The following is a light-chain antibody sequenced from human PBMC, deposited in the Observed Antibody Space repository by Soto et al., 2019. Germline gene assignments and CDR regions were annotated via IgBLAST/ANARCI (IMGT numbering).Light chain of an antibody. Sequence: EKVMTQSPATLSVSPGERATLSCRASQSVSSNLAWYQQKPGQAPRLLIYGASSRATGIPVRFSGSGSGTDFTLTISSLEPADFGVYYCQQRHNWPITFGQGTRLEIK. CDR3: QQRHNWPIT. V-gene: IGKV3-15*01. J-gene: IGKJ5*01. CDR1: QSVSSN. CDR2: GAS.